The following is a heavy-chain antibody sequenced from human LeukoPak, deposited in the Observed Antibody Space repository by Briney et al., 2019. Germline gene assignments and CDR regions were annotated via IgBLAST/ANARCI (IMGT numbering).Heavy chain of an antibody. CDR2: ISAYNGNT. CDR3: ARDRGLRRFLNMIRIIPSFDP. J-gene: IGHJ5*02. V-gene: IGHV1-18*01. Sequence: ASVKVSCKASGYTFTSYGISWVRQAPGQGLEWMGWISAYNGNTNYAQKLQGRVTMTTDTSTSTAYMELRSLRSDDTAVYYCARDRGLRRFLNMIRIIPSFDPWGQGTLVTVSS. CDR1: GYTFTSYG. D-gene: IGHD3-22*01.